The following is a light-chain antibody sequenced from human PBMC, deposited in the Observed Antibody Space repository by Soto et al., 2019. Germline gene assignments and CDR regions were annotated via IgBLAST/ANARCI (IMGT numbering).Light chain of an antibody. CDR2: EVS. Sequence: QSALTQPASVSGSPGQSITISCTGTSSDVGSHNFVSWYQQHPGKAPELMIFEVSKRPSGVSNRFSGSKSGNTASLTISGLQAEDEADYYCYSYVGSMSFGGGTKLTVL. CDR3: YSYVGSMS. CDR1: SSDVGSHNF. J-gene: IGLJ2*01. V-gene: IGLV2-23*02.